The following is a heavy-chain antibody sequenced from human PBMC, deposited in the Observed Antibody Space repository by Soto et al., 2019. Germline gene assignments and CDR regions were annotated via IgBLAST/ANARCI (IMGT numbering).Heavy chain of an antibody. CDR3: ARDAGYYDRSGYNWFDP. D-gene: IGHD3-22*01. V-gene: IGHV1-2*04. Sequence: ASVKVSCKASGYTFTGYYMHWVRQAPGQGLEWMGWINPNSGGTNYAQKFQGWVTMTRDTSISTAYMELSRLRSDDTAVYYCARDAGYYDRSGYNWFDPWGQGIQVTVSS. CDR2: INPNSGGT. J-gene: IGHJ5*02. CDR1: GYTFTGYY.